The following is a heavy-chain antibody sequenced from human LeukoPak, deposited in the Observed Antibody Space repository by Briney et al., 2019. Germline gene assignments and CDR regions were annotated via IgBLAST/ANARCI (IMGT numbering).Heavy chain of an antibody. CDR3: ARVGGYCSSTSCYGGIDP. J-gene: IGHJ5*02. V-gene: IGHV4-59*01. D-gene: IGHD2-2*01. CDR2: IYYSGST. CDR1: GGSISSYY. Sequence: SETLSLTCTVSGGSISSYYWSWIRQPPGKGLEWIGYIYYSGSTNYNPSLKSRVTISVDTSKNQFSLKLSPVTAADTAVYYCARVGGYCSSTSCYGGIDPWGQGTLVTVSS.